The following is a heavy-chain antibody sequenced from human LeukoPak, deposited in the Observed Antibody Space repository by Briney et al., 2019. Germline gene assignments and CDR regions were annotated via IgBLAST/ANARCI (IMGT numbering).Heavy chain of an antibody. J-gene: IGHJ4*02. CDR3: ARGRGSYLPDY. CDR1: GFTFSSYD. V-gene: IGHV3-13*01. D-gene: IGHD1-26*01. Sequence: TGGSLRLSCAASGFTFSSYDMHWVRQATGKGLEWVSAIGTAGDTYYPGSVKGRFTISRENAKNSLYLQMNSLRAGDTAVYYCARGRGSYLPDYWGQGTLVTVSS. CDR2: IGTAGDT.